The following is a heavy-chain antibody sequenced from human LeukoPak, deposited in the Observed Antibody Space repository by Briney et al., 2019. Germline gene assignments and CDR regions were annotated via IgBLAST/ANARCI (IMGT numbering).Heavy chain of an antibody. CDR2: IKQDGSEK. CDR1: GFAFGDYV. J-gene: IGHJ6*02. Sequence: PGGSLRLSCTASGFAFGDYVMNWFRQAPGKGLEWVANIKQDGSEKYYVDSVKGRFTISRDIAKNSLYLQMNSLRAEDTAVYYCARVTTAWGYYSMDVWGQGTTVTVSS. CDR3: ARVTTAWGYYSMDV. D-gene: IGHD4-11*01. V-gene: IGHV3-7*01.